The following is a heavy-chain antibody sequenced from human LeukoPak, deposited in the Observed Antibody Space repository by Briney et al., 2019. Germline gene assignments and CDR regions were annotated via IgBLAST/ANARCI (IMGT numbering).Heavy chain of an antibody. D-gene: IGHD5-18*01. CDR2: ISYDGSNK. CDR1: GFTFSAYA. V-gene: IGHV3-30-3*01. Sequence: GGSLRLSCAASGFTFSAYAMHWVRQAPGKGLEWVAVISYDGSNKYYADSVKGRFTISRDDSKNTLYLQMNSLRAEDTAVYFCAREVGGYTYGYGALDQWGQGTLVTVSS. J-gene: IGHJ4*02. CDR3: AREVGGYTYGYGALDQ.